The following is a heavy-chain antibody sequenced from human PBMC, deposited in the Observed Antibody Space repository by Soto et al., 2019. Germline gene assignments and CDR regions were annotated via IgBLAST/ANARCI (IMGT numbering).Heavy chain of an antibody. Sequence: QVQLVESGGGVVQPGRSLRLSCAASGFTFSSYAMHWVRQAPGKGLEWVAVISYDGSNKYYPDSVKGRFTISRDNSKNRLYLQMNSLRAEDTAVYYCARELVVVITPPAFDIWGQGRMVTVS. J-gene: IGHJ3*02. V-gene: IGHV3-30-3*01. CDR3: ARELVVVITPPAFDI. CDR1: GFTFSSYA. CDR2: ISYDGSNK. D-gene: IGHD3-22*01.